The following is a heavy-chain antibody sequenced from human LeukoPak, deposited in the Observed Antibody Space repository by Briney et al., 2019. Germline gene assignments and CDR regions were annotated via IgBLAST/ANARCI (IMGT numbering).Heavy chain of an antibody. D-gene: IGHD2-15*01. V-gene: IGHV3-23*01. CDR3: ARACSGGTCYLAAFDI. CDR2: ISNSGVST. CDR1: GFTFTTYA. Sequence: QSGGSLRLSCEASGFTFTTYAMSWVRQAPGKGLERVSAISNSGVSTYYADSVKGRFTISRDNSKNTLHLQMNSLRAEDTAVYYCARACSGGTCYLAAFDIWGQGTMVTVSS. J-gene: IGHJ3*02.